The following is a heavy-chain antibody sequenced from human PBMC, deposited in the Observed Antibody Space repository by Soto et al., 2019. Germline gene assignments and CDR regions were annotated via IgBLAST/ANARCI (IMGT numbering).Heavy chain of an antibody. V-gene: IGHV1-69*02. CDR1: GGTFSSYT. CDR3: ATSLNDYGDYYFDY. Sequence: SVKVSCKASGGTFSSYTISWVRQAPGQGLEWMGRIIPILGIANYPQKFQGRVTITADKSTSTAYMELSSLRSEDTAVYYCATSLNDYGDYYFDYWGQGTLVTVSS. CDR2: IIPILGIA. J-gene: IGHJ4*02. D-gene: IGHD4-17*01.